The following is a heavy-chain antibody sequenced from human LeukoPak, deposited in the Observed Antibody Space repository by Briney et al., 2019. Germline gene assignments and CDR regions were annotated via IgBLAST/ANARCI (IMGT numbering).Heavy chain of an antibody. CDR1: GFTFSGYS. J-gene: IGHJ4*02. V-gene: IGHV3-48*02. D-gene: IGHD2-2*01. CDR3: TRGCPGHYYDY. CDR2: ISGSGNTI. Sequence: PGGSLRLSCVVSGFTFSGYSMNWVRQAPGKGLEWISYISGSGNTIFYTDAMKGRFTVSRDNAKNSLYLQMDSLRDGDTAVYYCTRGCPGHYYDYWGQGTLVTVSS.